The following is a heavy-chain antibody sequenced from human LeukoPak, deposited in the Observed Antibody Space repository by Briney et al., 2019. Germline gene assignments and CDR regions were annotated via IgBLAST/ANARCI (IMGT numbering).Heavy chain of an antibody. J-gene: IGHJ5*02. CDR2: INPNSGGT. CDR3: AREGIPVTIFGVVNLHWFDP. Sequence: ASVKVSCKASGYTFTGYYMHCVRQAPGQGLEWMGWINPNSGGTNYAQKFQGRVTMTRDTSISTAYMEMSRLRYDDTAVYYCAREGIPVTIFGVVNLHWFDPWGQGTLVTVSS. D-gene: IGHD3-3*01. CDR1: GYTFTGYY. V-gene: IGHV1-2*02.